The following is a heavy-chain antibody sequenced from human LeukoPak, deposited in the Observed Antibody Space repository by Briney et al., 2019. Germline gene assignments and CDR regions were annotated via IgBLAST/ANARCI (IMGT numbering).Heavy chain of an antibody. D-gene: IGHD6-13*01. J-gene: IGHJ4*02. CDR3: AKDSSSSWYYFDY. Sequence: GGSLRLSCAASGFTFSSYAMSWVRQAPGKGLEWVSAISGSGGNTYYADSVKGRFTISRDNSKNTLYLQMNSLRAEDTAVYYCAKDSSSSWYYFDYWGQGTLVTVSS. CDR2: ISGSGGNT. CDR1: GFTFSSYA. V-gene: IGHV3-23*01.